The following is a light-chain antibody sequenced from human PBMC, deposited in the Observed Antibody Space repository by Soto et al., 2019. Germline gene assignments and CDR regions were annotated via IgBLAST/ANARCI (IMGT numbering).Light chain of an antibody. CDR2: RNY. CDR1: NIVSKN. V-gene: IGLV3-9*01. J-gene: IGLJ1*01. CDR3: QVWDSSTEDL. Sequence: SYELTQPLSMSVALGQTVTIPCEGNNIVSKNVHWYQQKPGQAPVLVLYRNYNRPSGIPDRFSGSTSGNTATLTISRAQDGDEADYYCQVWDSSTEDLFGPGTKLTVL.